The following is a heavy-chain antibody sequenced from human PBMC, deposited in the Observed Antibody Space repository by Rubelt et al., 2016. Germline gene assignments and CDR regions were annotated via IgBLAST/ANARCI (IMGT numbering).Heavy chain of an antibody. Sequence: WINAGNGNTKYSQKFQDRVTITRDTPASTAYMELSSLRSEDTAVYYCARIAYISIWYYFDYWGQGTLVTVSS. J-gene: IGHJ4*02. CDR3: ARIAYISIWYYFDY. V-gene: IGHV1-3*01. CDR2: INAGNGNT. D-gene: IGHD3-3*02.